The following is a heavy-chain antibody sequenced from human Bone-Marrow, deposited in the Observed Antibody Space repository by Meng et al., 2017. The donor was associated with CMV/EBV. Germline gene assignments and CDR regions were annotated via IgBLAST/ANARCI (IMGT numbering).Heavy chain of an antibody. CDR1: GYTFTGYY. D-gene: IGHD2-2*01. CDR3: ARDRSRVVPAAPVGYYYYGMDV. V-gene: IGHV1-2*02. J-gene: IGHJ6*02. CDR2: INPNSGGT. Sequence: ASVKVSCKASGYTFTGYYMHWVRQAPGQGLEWMGWINPNSGGTNYAQKFQGRVTMTRDTSISTAYMELSRLRSDDTAVYYCARDRSRVVPAAPVGYYYYGMDVCGQGTTVIVSS.